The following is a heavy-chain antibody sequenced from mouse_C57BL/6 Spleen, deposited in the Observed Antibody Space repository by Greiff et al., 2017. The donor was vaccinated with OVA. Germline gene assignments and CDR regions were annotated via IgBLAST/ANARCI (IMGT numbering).Heavy chain of an antibody. Sequence: QVQLQQPGAELVRPGSSVKLSCKASGYTFTSYWMDWVKQRPGQGLEWIGNIYPSDSETHYNQKFKDKATLTVDKSSSTAYMQLSSLTSEDSAVYYCARSSHYDGSSHDVWGTGTTVTVSS. V-gene: IGHV1-61*01. J-gene: IGHJ1*03. CDR1: GYTFTSYW. D-gene: IGHD1-1*01. CDR3: ARSSHYDGSSHDV. CDR2: IYPSDSET.